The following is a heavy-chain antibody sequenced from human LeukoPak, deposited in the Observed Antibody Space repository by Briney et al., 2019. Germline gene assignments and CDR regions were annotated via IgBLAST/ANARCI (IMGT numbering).Heavy chain of an antibody. J-gene: IGHJ3*02. Sequence: KSSETLSLTCAVSGGSISSGGYSWSWIRQPPGKGLEWIGYIYHSGSTYYNPSLKSRVTISVDRSKNQFSLKLSSVTAADTAVYYCATGPTGYLTSDAFDIWGQGTMVTVSS. CDR2: IYHSGST. V-gene: IGHV4-30-2*01. D-gene: IGHD3-9*01. CDR1: GGSISSGGYS. CDR3: ATGPTGYLTSDAFDI.